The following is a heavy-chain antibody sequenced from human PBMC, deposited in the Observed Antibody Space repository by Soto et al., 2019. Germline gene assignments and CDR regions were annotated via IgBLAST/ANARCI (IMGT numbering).Heavy chain of an antibody. CDR3: AAQGGGGGY. D-gene: IGHD3-16*01. CDR2: IYSGGYT. J-gene: IGHJ4*02. V-gene: IGHV3-53*01. CDR1: GFTVSNNY. Sequence: EVQLVESGGGLIQPGGSLRLSCAVSGFTVSNNYMSWVRQAPGKGLEGVSVIYSGGYTAYGDSVKGRFTISRDNSKNTLFLKKNSRGADDPAVYYGAAQGGGGGYWGQGTLVTVSS.